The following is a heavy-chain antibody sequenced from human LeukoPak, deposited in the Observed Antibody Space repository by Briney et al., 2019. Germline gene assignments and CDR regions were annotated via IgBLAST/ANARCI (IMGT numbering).Heavy chain of an antibody. CDR3: ARVPGYCSSTSPPYRCAFDI. V-gene: IGHV1-69*13. CDR1: GGTFSSYA. Sequence: GASVKVSCKASGGTFSSYAISWVRQAPGQGLEWMGGIIPIFGTANYAQKFQGRVTITADESTSTAYMELSSLRSEDTAVYYCARVPGYCSSTSPPYRCAFDIWGQGTMVTVSS. CDR2: IIPIFGTA. J-gene: IGHJ3*02. D-gene: IGHD2-2*01.